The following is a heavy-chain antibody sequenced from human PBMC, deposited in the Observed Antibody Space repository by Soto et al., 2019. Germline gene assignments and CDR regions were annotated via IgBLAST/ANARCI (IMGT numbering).Heavy chain of an antibody. CDR3: ARGQSGYSSGWSPNDY. J-gene: IGHJ4*02. Sequence: QVQLVQSGAEVKKPGASVKVSCKASGYTFTSYEINWVRQATGQGREWMGWMNTNSGNTGYAQKFQGRVTMTRNTSRSTAYMELSRLRSEDTAVYYCARGQSGYSSGWSPNDYWGQGTLVTVSS. CDR2: MNTNSGNT. CDR1: GYTFTSYE. V-gene: IGHV1-8*01. D-gene: IGHD6-19*01.